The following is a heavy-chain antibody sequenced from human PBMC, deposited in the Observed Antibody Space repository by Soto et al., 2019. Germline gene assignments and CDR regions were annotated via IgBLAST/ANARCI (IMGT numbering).Heavy chain of an antibody. Sequence: ESGGGLVQPGGSLRLSCAASGFTFSSYAMSWVRQAPGKGLEWVSAISGSGGSTYYADSVKGRFTISRDNSKNTLYLQMNSLRAEDMAVYYCAKGGYCSGGSCYVNAFDIWGQGTMVTVSS. CDR1: GFTFSSYA. J-gene: IGHJ3*02. D-gene: IGHD2-15*01. CDR3: AKGGYCSGGSCYVNAFDI. CDR2: ISGSGGST. V-gene: IGHV3-23*01.